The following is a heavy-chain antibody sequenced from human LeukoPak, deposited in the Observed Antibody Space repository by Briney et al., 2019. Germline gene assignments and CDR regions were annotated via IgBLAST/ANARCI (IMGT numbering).Heavy chain of an antibody. CDR3: AKGGTDILTGYYIGYYFDY. D-gene: IGHD3-9*01. CDR1: GFTFSSYA. J-gene: IGHJ4*02. Sequence: GGSLRLSCAASGFTFSSYAMSWVRQAPGKGLEWVSAISGSGGSTYYADSVKGRFTISRDNSKNTLYLQMNSLRAEDTAVYYCAKGGTDILTGYYIGYYFDYWGQGTLVTVSS. V-gene: IGHV3-23*01. CDR2: ISGSGGST.